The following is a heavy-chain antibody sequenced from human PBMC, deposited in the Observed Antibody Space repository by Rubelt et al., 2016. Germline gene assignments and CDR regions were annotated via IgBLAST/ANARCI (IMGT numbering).Heavy chain of an antibody. D-gene: IGHD4-23*01. CDR2: ISGGST. V-gene: IGHV3-38-3*01. J-gene: IGHJ4*02. CDR3: ARGRAVKLADSGGNDY. Sequence: WVSSISGGSTYYADSRKGRFTISRDNSKNTLHLQMNSLRAEDTAVYYCARGRAVKLADSGGNDYWGQGTLVTVSS.